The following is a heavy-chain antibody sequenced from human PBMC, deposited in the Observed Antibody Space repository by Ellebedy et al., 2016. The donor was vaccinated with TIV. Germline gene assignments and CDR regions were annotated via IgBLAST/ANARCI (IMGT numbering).Heavy chain of an antibody. J-gene: IGHJ5*02. CDR1: GFSFRSYW. Sequence: PGGSLRLSCAASGFSFRSYWMSWVRQAPGKGLEWVANIYQDGSFRYYVDSVKGRFTISRDNADNSLFLQMNRLRAEDTAVYFCARRGSYGDYAVQINSWFDTWGRGTLVAVSS. CDR3: ARRGSYGDYAVQINSWFDT. CDR2: IYQDGSFR. V-gene: IGHV3-7*01. D-gene: IGHD4-17*01.